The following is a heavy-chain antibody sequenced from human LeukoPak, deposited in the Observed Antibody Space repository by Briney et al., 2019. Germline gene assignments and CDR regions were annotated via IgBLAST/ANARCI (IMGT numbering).Heavy chain of an antibody. V-gene: IGHV7-4-1*02. CDR3: ARDAGYYYDSSGYWGGYYYMDV. Sequence: GASVKVSCKASGYTFTSYAMNWVRQAPGQGLEWMGWINTNTGNPTYAQGFTGRFVFSLDTSVSTAYLQISSLKAEDTAVYYCARDAGYYYDSSGYWGGYYYMDVWGKGTTVTVSS. CDR2: INTNTGNP. D-gene: IGHD3-22*01. J-gene: IGHJ6*03. CDR1: GYTFTSYA.